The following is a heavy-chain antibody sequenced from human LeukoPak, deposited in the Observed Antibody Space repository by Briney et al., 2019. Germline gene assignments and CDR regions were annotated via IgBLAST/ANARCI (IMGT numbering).Heavy chain of an antibody. CDR2: INSDGSST. Sequence: GGSLRLSCSASGFTFSSYRMHWVRQAPGKRLVLVSRINSDGSSTSYADSVKGRFTISRDNAKNTLYLQMNSLRAEDTAVYYCARVRDTASNAPFDPWGQGTLVTVSS. J-gene: IGHJ5*02. V-gene: IGHV3-74*01. CDR1: GFTFSSYR. CDR3: ARVRDTASNAPFDP.